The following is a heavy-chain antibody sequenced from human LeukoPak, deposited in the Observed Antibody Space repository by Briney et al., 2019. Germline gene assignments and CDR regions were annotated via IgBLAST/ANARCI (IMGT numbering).Heavy chain of an antibody. CDR3: AKLRIWRGPFDY. Sequence: GGSLRLSCTASGFTVRNFAMSWVRQAPGKGLEWVSIISGSGGSTYYGDSVKGRFTISRDNSKKTLYLQMNSLRAEDTAVYYCAKLRIWRGPFDYWGQGTLVTVSS. J-gene: IGHJ4*02. CDR2: ISGSGGST. D-gene: IGHD2-21*01. V-gene: IGHV3-23*01. CDR1: GFTVRNFA.